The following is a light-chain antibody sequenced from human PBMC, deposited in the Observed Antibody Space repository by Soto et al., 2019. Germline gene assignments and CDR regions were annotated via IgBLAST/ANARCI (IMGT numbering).Light chain of an antibody. Sequence: EIVMTHSPATLSVSLGDGATLSCRASQSISSKLAWYQQKPGQAPRLLIYGASTRATGIPARFSGSGSGTEFTLIISSLQSEDSAVYYCQQYNSWLWTFGQGTKVDIK. V-gene: IGKV3-15*01. CDR2: GAS. J-gene: IGKJ1*01. CDR1: QSISSK. CDR3: QQYNSWLWT.